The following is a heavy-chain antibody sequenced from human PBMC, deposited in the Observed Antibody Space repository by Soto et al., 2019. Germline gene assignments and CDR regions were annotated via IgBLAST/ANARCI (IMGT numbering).Heavy chain of an antibody. J-gene: IGHJ4*02. D-gene: IGHD6-13*01. V-gene: IGHV3-30-3*01. CDR2: ISYDGSNK. CDR3: ASSIAAAGTLDY. Sequence: QVQLVESGGGVVQPGRSLRLSCAASGFTFSSYAMHWVRQAPGKGLEWVAVISYDGSNKYYADSVKGRFTISRDNSKHPLYLQMNSLRAEDTAVYYCASSIAAAGTLDYWGQGTLVTVSS. CDR1: GFTFSSYA.